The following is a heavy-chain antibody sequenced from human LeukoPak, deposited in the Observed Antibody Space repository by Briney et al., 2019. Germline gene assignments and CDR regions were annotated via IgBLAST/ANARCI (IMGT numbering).Heavy chain of an antibody. V-gene: IGHV3-7*01. D-gene: IGHD5-24*01. CDR2: IKQDESEK. Sequence: GGSLRLSCAASGFTFRSYWMTWVRQPPGKGLEWVANIKQDESEKYYVDSVKGRFTISRDNANNSLYLQMNSLRAEDTAVYYCARDFSDQLITGERWLQFSGHAFDIWGQGTMVTVSS. J-gene: IGHJ3*02. CDR1: GFTFRSYW. CDR3: ARDFSDQLITGERWLQFSGHAFDI.